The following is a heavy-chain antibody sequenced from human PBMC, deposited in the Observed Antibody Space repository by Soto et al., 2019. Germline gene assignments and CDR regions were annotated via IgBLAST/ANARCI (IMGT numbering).Heavy chain of an antibody. D-gene: IGHD3-10*01. CDR1: GGSFSGYY. V-gene: IGHV4-34*01. CDR3: ARGGGGSGSYYPTYYYYYGMDV. Sequence: SETLSLTCAVYGGSFSGYYWSWIRQPPGKGLEWIGEINHSGSTNYNPSLKSRVTISVDTSKNQFSLKLSSVTAADTAVYYCARGGGGSGSYYPTYYYYYGMDVWGQGTTVTVSS. J-gene: IGHJ6*02. CDR2: INHSGST.